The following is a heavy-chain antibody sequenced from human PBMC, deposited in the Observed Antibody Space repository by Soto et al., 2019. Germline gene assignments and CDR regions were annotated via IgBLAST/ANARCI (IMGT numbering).Heavy chain of an antibody. CDR1: GYTLTELS. D-gene: IGHD3-22*01. Sequence: ASVKVSCKVSGYTLTELSMHWVRLAPGKGLEWMGGFDPEDGETIYAQKFQGRVTMTEDTSTDTAYMELSSLRSEDTAVYYCATDSSGYYYAGIAFDIWGQGTMVTVSS. J-gene: IGHJ3*02. V-gene: IGHV1-24*01. CDR2: FDPEDGET. CDR3: ATDSSGYYYAGIAFDI.